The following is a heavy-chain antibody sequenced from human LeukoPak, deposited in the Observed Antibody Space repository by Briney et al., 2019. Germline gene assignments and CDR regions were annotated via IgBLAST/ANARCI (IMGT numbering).Heavy chain of an antibody. Sequence: ASETLSLTCTVSGGSISSYYWSWIRQPAGKGLEWIGRIYTSGSTNYNPSLKSRVTMSVDTSKNHFSLKLSSVTAADTAVYYCARVGRTGSGSYYSYFDYWGQGTLVTVSS. CDR3: ARVGRTGSGSYYSYFDY. V-gene: IGHV4-4*07. CDR1: GGSISSYY. J-gene: IGHJ4*02. D-gene: IGHD3-10*01. CDR2: IYTSGST.